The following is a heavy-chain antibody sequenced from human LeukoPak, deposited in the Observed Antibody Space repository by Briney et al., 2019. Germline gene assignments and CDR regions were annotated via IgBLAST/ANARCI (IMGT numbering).Heavy chain of an antibody. V-gene: IGHV3-23*01. CDR2: ISGSGDST. D-gene: IGHD6-13*01. J-gene: IGHJ4*02. Sequence: GGSLRLSCAASGFTFSSYAMSWVRQAPGKGLEWVSAISGSGDSTYYGDSVKGQFTISRDNSENTLYLQMNSLRAEDTAVYYCAKTRPLDSSSWSHGDYWGQGTLVTVSS. CDR1: GFTFSSYA. CDR3: AKTRPLDSSSWSHGDY.